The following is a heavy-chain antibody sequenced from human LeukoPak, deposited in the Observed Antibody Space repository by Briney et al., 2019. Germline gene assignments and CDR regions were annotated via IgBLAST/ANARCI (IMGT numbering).Heavy chain of an antibody. V-gene: IGHV3-23*05. CDR2: IDKTTYPT. J-gene: IGHJ4*02. CDR1: EFIFIDYA. Sequence: GGCLRLACSASEFIFIDYAMGSVRQAPGKGREWVSTIDKTTYPTFYADSVKGRFTISRDNSKNTLYLQMNSLRTEDTAVYFCAKFEGATIPGWFNDYWGQGILVTVSS. D-gene: IGHD6-19*01. CDR3: AKFEGATIPGWFNDY.